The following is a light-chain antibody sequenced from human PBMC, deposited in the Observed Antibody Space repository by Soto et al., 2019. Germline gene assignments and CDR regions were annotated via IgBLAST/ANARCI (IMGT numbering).Light chain of an antibody. V-gene: IGKV1-39*01. CDR2: AAS. Sequence: DIQMTQSPSSLSASVGDRVTITCRASQTIGTYLNWYQQKPGKAPKLLIYAASSLESGVPSRFSGSGPGTEFILTISSLQPEDFATYYCQQSYTTPLIAFGQGTRLEIK. J-gene: IGKJ5*01. CDR1: QTIGTY. CDR3: QQSYTTPLIA.